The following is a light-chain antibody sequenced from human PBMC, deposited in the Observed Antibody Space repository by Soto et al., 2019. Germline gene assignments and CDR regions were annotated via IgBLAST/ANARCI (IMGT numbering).Light chain of an antibody. V-gene: IGKV3-15*01. CDR1: QSVSRQ. CDR2: GAS. CDR3: EQYDNWPPVT. Sequence: EIVMTQSPATLPLYPGERTTLSCRASQSVSRQLAWSQQKPGQAPLLLRYGASVRTVGVPARFSGGGAGTDFSLTISGLQSEDFAVYYCEQYDNWPPVTFGGGTKV. J-gene: IGKJ4*01.